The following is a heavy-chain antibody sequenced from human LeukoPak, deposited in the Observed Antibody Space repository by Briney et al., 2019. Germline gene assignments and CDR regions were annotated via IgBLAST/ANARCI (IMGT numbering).Heavy chain of an antibody. CDR2: IWYDGSNK. Sequence: GGSLRLSCEASGFTFSSYGMHWVRQAPGKGLEWVAVIWYDGSNKYYADSVKGRFTVSRDNAKNSLSLQMNSLRAEDTAVYYCARGNSDYDHDYWGQGTLVTVSS. CDR1: GFTFSSYG. J-gene: IGHJ4*02. D-gene: IGHD4-11*01. V-gene: IGHV3-33*01. CDR3: ARGNSDYDHDY.